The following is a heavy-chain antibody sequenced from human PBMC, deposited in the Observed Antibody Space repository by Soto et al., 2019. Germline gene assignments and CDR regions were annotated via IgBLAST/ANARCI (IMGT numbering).Heavy chain of an antibody. Sequence: EVQLVESGGGLVQPGRSLRLSCAASGFTFVDYAMHWVWQAPGQGLEWVSGISWDGGYKGYADSVKGRFTISRDNAKKSLYLEMNSLRVEDTALYYCAKDEGYCNSISCKDAFDYWGQGTTVTVS. D-gene: IGHD2-2*01. CDR1: GFTFVDYA. J-gene: IGHJ3*01. CDR2: ISWDGGYK. V-gene: IGHV3-9*01. CDR3: AKDEGYCNSISCKDAFDY.